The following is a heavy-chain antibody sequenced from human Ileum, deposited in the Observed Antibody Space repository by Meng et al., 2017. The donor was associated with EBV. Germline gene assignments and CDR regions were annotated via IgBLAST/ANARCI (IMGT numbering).Heavy chain of an antibody. CDR1: GCTVTGYD. CDR3: VLKSHPRQTVPGWFDP. V-gene: IGHV1-69*06. Sequence: AQRRQSGPEWSRPGAQCMGSCKAYGCTVTGYDVARGRKPPGEGFEWMGVIISVFATPKYAQKFDDRLTITADKSTPTVYMGLTSRTAEDAAIYDCVLKSHPRQTVPGWFDPWGQGTLVTVSS. J-gene: IGHJ5*02. CDR2: IISVFATP. D-gene: IGHD4-11*01.